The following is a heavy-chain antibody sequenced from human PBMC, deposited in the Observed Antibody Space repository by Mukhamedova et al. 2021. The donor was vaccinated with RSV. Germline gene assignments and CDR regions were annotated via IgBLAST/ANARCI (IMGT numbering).Heavy chain of an antibody. CDR2: SGSSGI. V-gene: IGHV3-23*01. J-gene: IGHJ5*02. Sequence: SGSSGINAEYMGKGRFTISRDNSKNTLYPQMNSLRAEDTAVYYCAKSPNYDSSGYQNWFDPWGQGTLVTVSS. CDR3: AKSPNYDSSGYQNWFDP. D-gene: IGHD3-22*01.